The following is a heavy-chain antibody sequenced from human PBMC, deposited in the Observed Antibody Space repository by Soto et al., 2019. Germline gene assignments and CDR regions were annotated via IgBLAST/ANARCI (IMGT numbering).Heavy chain of an antibody. J-gene: IGHJ4*02. CDR3: ARSGGYDKNPLDY. CDR2: IYYSGST. D-gene: IGHD5-12*01. Sequence: PSETLSLTCTVSGGSISSGGYYWSWIRQHPGKGLEWIGYIYYSGSTYYNPSLKSRVTISVDTSKNQFSLKLSPVTAADTAVYYCARSGGYDKNPLDYWGQGTLVTSPQ. V-gene: IGHV4-31*03. CDR1: GGSISSGGYY.